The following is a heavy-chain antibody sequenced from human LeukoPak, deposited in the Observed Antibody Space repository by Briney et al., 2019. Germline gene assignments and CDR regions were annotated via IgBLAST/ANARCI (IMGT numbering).Heavy chain of an antibody. CDR1: GFTFDDYA. J-gene: IGHJ4*02. CDR2: ISGSGGST. CDR3: ANSPDGAFDY. V-gene: IGHV3-23*01. Sequence: GGSLRLSCAASGFTFDDYAMHWVRQAPGKGLEWVSAISGSGGSTYYADSVKGRFTISRDNSKNTLYLHMNSLRAEDTAVYYCANSPDGAFDYWGQGTLVTVSS.